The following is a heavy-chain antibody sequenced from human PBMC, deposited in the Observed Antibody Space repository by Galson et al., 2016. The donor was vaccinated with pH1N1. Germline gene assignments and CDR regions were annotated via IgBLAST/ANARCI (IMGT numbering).Heavy chain of an antibody. V-gene: IGHV3-7*01. D-gene: IGHD6-13*01. J-gene: IGHJ4*02. CDR3: ARAIGASGAF. Sequence: SLRLSCAGSRFSFSDYWMHWVRQAPGKGLEWVANINQDGSQKYYVDSVRGRFTISRDNAKNSLYLQMNSLRAEDTAVYDCARAIGASGAFWGQGTLVTVSS. CDR1: RFSFSDYW. CDR2: INQDGSQK.